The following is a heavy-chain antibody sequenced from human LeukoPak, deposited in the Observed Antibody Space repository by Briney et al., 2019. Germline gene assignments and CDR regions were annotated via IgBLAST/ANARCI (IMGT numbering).Heavy chain of an antibody. D-gene: IGHD6-19*01. J-gene: IGHJ1*01. V-gene: IGHV1-8*03. CDR1: GYTFTSYD. Sequence: WASVKVSCKASGYTFTSYDINWVRQAPGQGLEWMGWMNPNSGNTGYAQKFQGRVTITRNTSISTAYMELSSLRSEDTAVYYCARGGGWYYKGIRPFQHCGQGTLVTVSS. CDR2: MNPNSGNT. CDR3: ARGGGWYYKGIRPFQH.